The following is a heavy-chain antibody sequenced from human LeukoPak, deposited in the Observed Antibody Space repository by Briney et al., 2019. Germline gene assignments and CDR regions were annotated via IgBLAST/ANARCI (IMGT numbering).Heavy chain of an antibody. CDR1: GYTFTSYA. J-gene: IGHJ5*02. CDR3: ARDLGVPSMYYYGSGSYYSRWFDP. V-gene: IGHV7-4-1*02. Sequence: GASVKVSCKASGYTFTSYAMNWVRQAPGQGLEWMGWINTNTGNPTYAQGFTGRFVFSLDTSVSTAYLQISSLKAEDTAVYYCARDLGVPSMYYYGSGSYYSRWFDPWGQGTLVTVSS. CDR2: INTNTGNP. D-gene: IGHD3-10*01.